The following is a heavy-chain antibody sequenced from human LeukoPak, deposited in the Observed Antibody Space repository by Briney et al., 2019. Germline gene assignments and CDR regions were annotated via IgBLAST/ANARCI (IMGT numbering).Heavy chain of an antibody. D-gene: IGHD2-2*02. CDR2: ISSSSSYI. V-gene: IGHV3-21*04. Sequence: PGGSLRLSCAASGFTFSSYSMNWVRQAPGKGLEWVSSISSSSSYIYYADSVKGRFTISRDNSKNTLYLQMNSLRAEDTAVYYCAKHAYCSSTSCYIWKAYNWFDPWGQGTLVTVSS. CDR3: AKHAYCSSTSCYIWKAYNWFDP. CDR1: GFTFSSYS. J-gene: IGHJ5*02.